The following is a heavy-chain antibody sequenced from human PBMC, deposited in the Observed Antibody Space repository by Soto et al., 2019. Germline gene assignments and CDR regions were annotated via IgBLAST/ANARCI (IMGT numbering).Heavy chain of an antibody. CDR1: GFSFGSDW. Sequence: DVQLTESGGGLVQPGGSLRLSCGASGFSFGSDWMAWVRQAPGKGLEWEANIRKDGRQEHYADSVRGRFSVSRDNAKDALYLQMNSLRLEDTAVYYCTRDGNYRDDSDYYDVFDIWGQGTRVTVSS. D-gene: IGHD3-16*01. CDR2: IRKDGRQE. V-gene: IGHV3-7*05. CDR3: TRDGNYRDDSDYYDVFDI. J-gene: IGHJ3*02.